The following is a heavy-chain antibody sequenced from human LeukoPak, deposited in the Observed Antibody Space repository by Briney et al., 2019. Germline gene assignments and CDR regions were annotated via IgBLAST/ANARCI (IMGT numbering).Heavy chain of an antibody. CDR3: TTLADYYDSSGYYYVSHYFDY. D-gene: IGHD3-22*01. Sequence: GGSLRLSCAASGFTFSNAWMSWVRQAPGKGLEWVGRIKSKTDGGTTDYAAPVKGRFTISRDDSKNTLYLQMNSLKTEDTAVYYCTTLADYYDSSGYYYVSHYFDYRGQGTLVTVSS. CDR2: IKSKTDGGTT. J-gene: IGHJ4*02. CDR1: GFTFSNAW. V-gene: IGHV3-15*01.